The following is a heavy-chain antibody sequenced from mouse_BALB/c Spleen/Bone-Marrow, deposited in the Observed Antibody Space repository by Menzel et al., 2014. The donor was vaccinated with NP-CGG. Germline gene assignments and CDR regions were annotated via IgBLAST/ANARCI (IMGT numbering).Heavy chain of an antibody. Sequence: EVQLQQSGGGLVQPGGSRKLSCAASGFTFSSFGMHWVRQPPEKGLEWVAYISSGSSTIYYADTVMGRFTISRDNPKNTLFLQMTSLRSEDTAMYYCARSGSSSGYFDYWGQGTTLTVSS. J-gene: IGHJ2*01. V-gene: IGHV5-17*02. CDR3: ARSGSSSGYFDY. CDR1: GFTFSSFG. CDR2: ISSGSSTI. D-gene: IGHD1-1*01.